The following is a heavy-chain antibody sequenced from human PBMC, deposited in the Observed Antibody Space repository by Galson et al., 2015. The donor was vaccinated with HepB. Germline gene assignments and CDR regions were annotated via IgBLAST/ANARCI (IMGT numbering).Heavy chain of an antibody. D-gene: IGHD4-17*01. V-gene: IGHV1-46*01. J-gene: IGHJ4*02. CDR3: ARGEHTVTAENDY. CDR2: INPSGGST. CDR1: GYTFTTYY. Sequence: SVKVSCKASGYTFTTYYMHWVRQAPGQGLEWVGLINPSGGSTIYAQKFQGRVTMTRDTSTSKVYMEMSSLRSEDTAVYYCARGEHTVTAENDYWGQGTLVTVSS.